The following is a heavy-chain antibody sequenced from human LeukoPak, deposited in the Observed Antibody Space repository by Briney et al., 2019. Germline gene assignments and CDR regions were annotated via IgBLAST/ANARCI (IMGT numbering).Heavy chain of an antibody. Sequence: GESLKISCKGSGYSFTSYWIGWVRQMPGKGLEWMGIIYPGDSDTRYGPSFQGQVTISADKSISTAYLQWSSLKASDTAMYYCARNGDSSGWNYDYWGQGTLVTVSS. CDR3: ARNGDSSGWNYDY. CDR1: GYSFTSYW. D-gene: IGHD6-19*01. J-gene: IGHJ4*02. CDR2: IYPGDSDT. V-gene: IGHV5-51*01.